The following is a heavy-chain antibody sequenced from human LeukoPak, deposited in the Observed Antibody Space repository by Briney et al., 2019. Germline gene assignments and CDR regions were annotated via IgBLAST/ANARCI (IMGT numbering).Heavy chain of an antibody. D-gene: IGHD2-15*01. CDR3: ARHCCSGPAKRVFDI. CDR1: GGSIISSDYH. J-gene: IGHJ3*02. CDR2: ISYSGNT. Sequence: SETLSLTCTVSGGSIISSDYHWGWVRQPPGKGLEWIGTISYSGNTDYNPSLRSRVTISVDTSNNQFSLRLGSVTAADTAVHHCARHCCSGPAKRVFDIWGQGTMVTVSS. V-gene: IGHV4-39*01.